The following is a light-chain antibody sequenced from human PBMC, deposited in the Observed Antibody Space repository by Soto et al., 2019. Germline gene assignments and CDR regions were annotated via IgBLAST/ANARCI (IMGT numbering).Light chain of an antibody. J-gene: IGKJ1*01. V-gene: IGKV1-8*01. CDR3: QQYYSYSWT. CDR2: AAC. CDR1: QGISSY. Sequence: AIRMTQSPSSLSASTGDRVTITCRASQGISSYLAWYQQKPGKAPKLLIYAACTLESGVPSRFSGSGSETDFTLTISCLQSEDFATYYCQQYYSYSWTFGQGTKVEIK.